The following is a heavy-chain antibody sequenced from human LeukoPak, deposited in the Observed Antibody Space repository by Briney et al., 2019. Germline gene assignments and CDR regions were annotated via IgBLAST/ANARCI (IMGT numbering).Heavy chain of an antibody. V-gene: IGHV4-34*01. Sequence: SETLSLTCAVSGGSFSGYYWSWIRQPPGKGLEWIGEISHSGSTNYNPSLKSRVTISVDTSKNQFSLKLSSVTAADTAVYYCARGRQNDYWGQGTLVTVSS. CDR1: GGSFSGYY. J-gene: IGHJ4*02. CDR3: ARGRQNDY. CDR2: ISHSGST.